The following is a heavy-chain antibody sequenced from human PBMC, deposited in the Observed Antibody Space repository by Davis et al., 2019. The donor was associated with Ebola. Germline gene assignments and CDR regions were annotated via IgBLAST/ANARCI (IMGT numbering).Heavy chain of an antibody. CDR2: INDSGST. V-gene: IGHV4-34*01. Sequence: PSETLSLTCAVYGGSFSGYYWSWIRQPPGKGLEWIGEINDSGSTKYNPSLKSRVTISADTSKNQFSLKVSSVTAAETAVYFCARLGVVLWSRYYYYGMDVWGQGTTVTVSS. J-gene: IGHJ6*02. D-gene: IGHD3-10*01. CDR1: GGSFSGYY. CDR3: ARLGVVLWSRYYYYGMDV.